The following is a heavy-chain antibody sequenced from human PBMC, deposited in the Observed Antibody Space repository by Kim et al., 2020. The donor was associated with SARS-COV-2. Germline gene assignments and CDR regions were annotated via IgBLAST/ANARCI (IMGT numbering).Heavy chain of an antibody. Sequence: AKGRLTISRDNAKNSLSLQMNSLRAEDTAVYYCARGGCSSTSCHDWYFDLWGRGTLVTVSS. V-gene: IGHV3-21*01. D-gene: IGHD2-2*01. CDR3: ARGGCSSTSCHDWYFDL. J-gene: IGHJ2*01.